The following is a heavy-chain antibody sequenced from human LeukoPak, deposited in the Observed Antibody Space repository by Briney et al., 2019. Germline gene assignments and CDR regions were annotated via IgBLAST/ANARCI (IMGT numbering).Heavy chain of an antibody. CDR3: AKGYYYDSSGYYPLDY. J-gene: IGHJ4*02. Sequence: GGSLRLSCAASGFTFSSYAMRWVRQAPGKGLEWVSAISGSSGSTYYADSVKGRFTISRDNSKNTLYLQMYSLRAEDTAVYYCAKGYYYDSSGYYPLDYWGQGTLVTVSS. CDR1: GFTFSSYA. CDR2: ISGSSGST. V-gene: IGHV3-23*01. D-gene: IGHD3-22*01.